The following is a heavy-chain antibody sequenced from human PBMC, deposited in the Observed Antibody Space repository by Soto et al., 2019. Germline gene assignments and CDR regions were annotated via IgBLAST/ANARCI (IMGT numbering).Heavy chain of an antibody. CDR3: ARSDFWSGYYTGGLDY. J-gene: IGHJ4*02. Sequence: GGSLRLSCAASGFTFSSYWMSWVRQAPGKGLEWVANIKQDGSEKYYVDSVKGRFTISRDNAKNSLYLQMNSLRAEDTAVYYCARSDFWSGYYTGGLDYWGQGTLVTVSS. V-gene: IGHV3-7*01. CDR2: IKQDGSEK. D-gene: IGHD3-3*01. CDR1: GFTFSSYW.